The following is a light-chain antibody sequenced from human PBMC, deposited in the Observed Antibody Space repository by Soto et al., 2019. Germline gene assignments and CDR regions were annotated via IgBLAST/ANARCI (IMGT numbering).Light chain of an antibody. J-gene: IGLJ3*02. CDR1: SGHSSYA. Sequence: QSVLTQSPSASASLGASVNLTCTLSSGHSSYAIAWHQQQPDKGPRYLMKLNSDGSHTKGDGIPHRFSGSSSGAERYLTISSLQSEDEADYYCQTWGTGIWVFGGGTKVTVL. CDR2: LNSDGSH. V-gene: IGLV4-69*01. CDR3: QTWGTGIWV.